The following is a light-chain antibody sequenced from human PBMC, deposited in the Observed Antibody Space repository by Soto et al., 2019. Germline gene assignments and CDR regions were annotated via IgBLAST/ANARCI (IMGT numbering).Light chain of an antibody. V-gene: IGLV2-8*01. J-gene: IGLJ1*01. CDR1: SSDVGRYNF. CDR2: EVT. CDR3: SSYAANNNYV. Sequence: QSVLTQPPSASGSPGQSVTISCTGTSSDVGRYNFVSWYQQHPGKAPQLIIYEVTKRPSGVPERFSGSKSGNTASLTVSGLQAEDEADYYCSSYAANNNYVFGSGTKLTVL.